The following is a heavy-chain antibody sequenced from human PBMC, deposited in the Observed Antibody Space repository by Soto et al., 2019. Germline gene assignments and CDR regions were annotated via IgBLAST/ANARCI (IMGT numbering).Heavy chain of an antibody. V-gene: IGHV2-5*02. J-gene: IGHJ5*02. CDR3: AHRVTRTIFGLIIDNGIWFDP. D-gene: IGHD3-3*01. CDR1: GFSLSTSGAG. CDR2: IYWDGDK. Sequence: QINLIESGPTVVKPTQTLTLTCTFSGFSLSTSGAGVGWVRQPPGKALEWLALIYWDGDKRYNASLKNRLTITKDTSKNQVVLTLTDVDPADTATYYCAHRVTRTIFGLIIDNGIWFDPWGQGTRVIVSS.